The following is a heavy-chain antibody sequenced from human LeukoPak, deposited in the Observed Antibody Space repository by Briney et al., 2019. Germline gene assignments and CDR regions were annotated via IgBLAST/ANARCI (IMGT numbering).Heavy chain of an antibody. D-gene: IGHD3-22*01. Sequence: SETLSLTCTVSGGSISSYYWSWIRQPPGKGLEWIGYIYYSGSTNYNPSLKSRVTISVDTSKNQFSLKLSSVTAADTAVYYCARSYDSSGYYYYFDYWGQGTLVTVSS. CDR3: ARSYDSSGYYYYFDY. CDR2: IYYSGST. V-gene: IGHV4-59*12. CDR1: GGSISSYY. J-gene: IGHJ4*02.